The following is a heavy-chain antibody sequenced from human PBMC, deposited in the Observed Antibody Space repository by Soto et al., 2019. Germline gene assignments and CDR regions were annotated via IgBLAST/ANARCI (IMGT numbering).Heavy chain of an antibody. Sequence: GGSLRLSCAASGFTFSDYYMSWICQAPGKGLEWVSYYVDSVKGRFTISRDNAKNSLYLQMNSLRAEDTAVYYCARFYYDSSGYLPSPYYYYYGMDVWGQGTTVTVSS. V-gene: IGHV3-11*06. CDR3: ARFYYDSSGYLPSPYYYYYGMDV. CDR1: GFTFSDYY. J-gene: IGHJ6*02. D-gene: IGHD3-22*01.